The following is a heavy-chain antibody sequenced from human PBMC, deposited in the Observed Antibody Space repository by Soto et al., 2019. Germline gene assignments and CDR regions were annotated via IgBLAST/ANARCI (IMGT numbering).Heavy chain of an antibody. V-gene: IGHV3-30*18. CDR1: GFTFSSYG. CDR2: ISYDGSNK. CDR3: AKGKYYYDSSGYYFDY. D-gene: IGHD3-22*01. J-gene: IGHJ4*02. Sequence: QVQLVESGGGVVQPGRSLRLSCAASGFTFSSYGMHWVRQAPGKGLEWVAVISYDGSNKYYADSVKGRFTISRDNSKNTLYLQMNSLRAEDTAVYYCAKGKYYYDSSGYYFDYWGQGTTVIVSS.